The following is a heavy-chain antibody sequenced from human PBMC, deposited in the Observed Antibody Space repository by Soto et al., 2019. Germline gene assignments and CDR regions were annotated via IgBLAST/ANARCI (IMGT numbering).Heavy chain of an antibody. CDR2: IYYSGST. CDR1: GGSISSSSYY. D-gene: IGHD6-13*01. J-gene: IGHJ6*02. Sequence: PSETLSLTCTVSGGSISSSSYYWGWIRQPPGKGLEWIGSIYYSGSTYYNPSLKSRVTISVDTSKNQFSLKLSSVTAADTAVYYCASQKLVHHHYSMDVWGQAPTISVP. CDR3: ASQKLVHHHYSMDV. V-gene: IGHV4-39*01.